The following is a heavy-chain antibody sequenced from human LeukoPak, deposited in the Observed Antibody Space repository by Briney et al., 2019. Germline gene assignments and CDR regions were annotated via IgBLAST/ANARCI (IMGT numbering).Heavy chain of an antibody. CDR2: ISSSSSYI. CDR3: ARPIVTTINSLDD. CDR1: GFTFSTYS. Sequence: PGGSLRLSCAASGFTFSTYSINWVRQAPGKGLEWVSSISSSSSYIYYADSVKGRFTISRDNAKNSLYLQMNSLRAEDTAVYYCARPIVTTINSLDDWGQGTLVTVSS. J-gene: IGHJ4*02. V-gene: IGHV3-21*01. D-gene: IGHD5-12*01.